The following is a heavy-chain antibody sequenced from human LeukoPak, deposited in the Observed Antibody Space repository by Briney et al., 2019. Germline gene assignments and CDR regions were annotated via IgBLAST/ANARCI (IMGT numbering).Heavy chain of an antibody. V-gene: IGHV3-48*01. J-gene: IGHJ4*02. CDR2: ISSTTTTI. CDR1: GFTFSSYS. D-gene: IGHD4-17*01. CDR3: ARNYYGDYFFDS. Sequence: RTGGSLRLSCAASGFTFSSYSMNWVRQAPGKGLEWVSYISSTTTTIYYADSVKGRFTISRDLAKNSLYLQMNTLRAEDTAVYYCARNYYGDYFFDSWGQGTLVTVSS.